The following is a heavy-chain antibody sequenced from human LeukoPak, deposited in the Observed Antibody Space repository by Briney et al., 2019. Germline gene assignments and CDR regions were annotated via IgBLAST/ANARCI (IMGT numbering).Heavy chain of an antibody. CDR2: IKQDGSEK. CDR3: ARSAAMVTGRFDY. Sequence: GGSLRLSCAASGFTFSSYWMSWVRQAPGKGLEWVANIKQDGSEKYYVDSVKGRFTVSRDNAKNSLYLQMNSLRAEATAVYYCARSAAMVTGRFDYWGQGTLVTVSS. CDR1: GFTFSSYW. D-gene: IGHD5-18*01. J-gene: IGHJ4*02. V-gene: IGHV3-7*01.